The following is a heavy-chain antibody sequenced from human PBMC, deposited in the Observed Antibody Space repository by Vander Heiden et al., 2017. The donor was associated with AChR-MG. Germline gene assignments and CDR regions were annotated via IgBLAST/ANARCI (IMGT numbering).Heavy chain of an antibody. J-gene: IGHJ5*02. CDR3: ARDPRWSGYYGWFDP. D-gene: IGHD3-3*01. V-gene: IGHV1-2*02. CDR2: INPNSGGT. CDR1: GYTFTGYY. Sequence: QVQLVQSGAEVKKPGASVKVSCKASGYTFTGYYMHWVRQAPGQGLEWMGWINPNSGGTNYAQKLQGRVTMTRDTSISTAYMELSRLRSEDTAVYYCARDPRWSGYYGWFDPWGQVTLVTVSS.